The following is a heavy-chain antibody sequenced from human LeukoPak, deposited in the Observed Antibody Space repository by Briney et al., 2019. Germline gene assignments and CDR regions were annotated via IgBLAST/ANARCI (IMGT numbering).Heavy chain of an antibody. CDR2: ISAYNGNT. J-gene: IGHJ4*02. CDR3: ARDVGGYDY. V-gene: IGHV1-18*01. Sequence: ASVKVSCKTSGYTFTSYGISWVRQAPGQGLECMGWISAYNGNTNYAQKLQGRVTMTTDTSTSTAYTELRSLRSDDTAVYYCARDVGGYDYWGQGTLVTVSS. CDR1: GYTFTSYG. D-gene: IGHD3-16*01.